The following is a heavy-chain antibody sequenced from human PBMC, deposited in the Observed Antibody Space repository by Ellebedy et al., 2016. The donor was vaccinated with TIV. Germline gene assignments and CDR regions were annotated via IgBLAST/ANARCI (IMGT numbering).Heavy chain of an antibody. CDR2: INSDGSST. CDR1: GFTVSSNY. J-gene: IGHJ6*02. V-gene: IGHV3-74*01. Sequence: GGSLRLSXAASGFTVSSNYMSWVRQAPGKGLVWVSRINSDGSSTSYADSVKGRFTISRDNAKNTLYLQMNSLRAEDTAVYYCAREGTRSGWYLARGYGMDVWGQGTTVTVSS. D-gene: IGHD6-19*01. CDR3: AREGTRSGWYLARGYGMDV.